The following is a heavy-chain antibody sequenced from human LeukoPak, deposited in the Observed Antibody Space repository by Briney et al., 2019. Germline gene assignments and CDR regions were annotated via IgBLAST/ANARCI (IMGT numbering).Heavy chain of an antibody. CDR2: IYYSGST. J-gene: IGHJ4*02. V-gene: IGHV4-39*01. CDR3: ARHDSSGYYYVRAYFDY. Sequence: SGTLSLTCTVSGGSISSSSYYWGWIRQPPGKGLEWIGNIYYSGSTYYNPSLKSRVTISVDTSKNQFSLKLSSVTAADTAVYYCARHDSSGYYYVRAYFDYWGQGTLVTVSS. CDR1: GGSISSSSYY. D-gene: IGHD3-22*01.